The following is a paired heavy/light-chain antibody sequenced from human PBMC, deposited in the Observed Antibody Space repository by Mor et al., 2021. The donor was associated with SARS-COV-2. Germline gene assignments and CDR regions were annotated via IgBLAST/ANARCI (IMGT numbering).Light chain of an antibody. Sequence: DIVMTQTPLSLSVTPGQPATISCKSSQSLLYSDGKTYLFWYLHKPGQAPQLLIYEVSNRFSGVPDRFSGSGSGTDFTLKISRVEAEDVGAIYYCMQAIQLPITFGQGTRLEIK. CDR3: MQAIQLPIT. CDR2: EVS. CDR1: QSLLYSDGKTY. V-gene: IGKV2-29*03. J-gene: IGKJ5*01.
Heavy chain of an antibody. CDR3: AKDSRHANGWYDIDY. V-gene: IGHV3-23*01. CDR1: GFTFSDYV. D-gene: IGHD6-19*01. Sequence: EVQLLESGGGLVQPGGSLRLSCVGSGFTFSDYVLAWVRQAPGKGLEWVSGIGANRGGTNYADSVKGRFTISRDDSKNTVFLQMNSLRAEDTAVYYCAKDSRHANGWYDIDYWGQGTLVTVSS. J-gene: IGHJ4*02. CDR2: IGANRGGT.